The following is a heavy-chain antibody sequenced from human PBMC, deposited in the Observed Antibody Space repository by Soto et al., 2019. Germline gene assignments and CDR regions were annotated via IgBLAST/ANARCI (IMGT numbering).Heavy chain of an antibody. V-gene: IGHV4-31*03. CDR1: GGSISSGGDY. CDR2: IYYSGST. CDR3: ARESGGDYDSTYNWFDP. D-gene: IGHD4-17*01. Sequence: QVQLQESGPGLVKPSQTLSLTCTVSGGSISSGGDYWSWIRQHPGKGLEWIGYIYYSGSTYYNTSLKSRVTLSVDTSNNPFSLKLSSVTAADTAVYYCARESGGDYDSTYNWFDPWGQRTLVTVSS. J-gene: IGHJ5*02.